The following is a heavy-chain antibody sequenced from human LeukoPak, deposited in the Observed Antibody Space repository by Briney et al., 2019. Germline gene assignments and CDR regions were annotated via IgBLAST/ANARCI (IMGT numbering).Heavy chain of an antibody. J-gene: IGHJ4*02. Sequence: GASVKVSCKASGYTFTGYYMHWVRQAPGQGLEWMGRINPNSGGTNYAQKFQGRVTMTRDTSISTAYMELSRLRSDDTAVYYCASPVGIAAARVSYWGQGTLVTVSS. V-gene: IGHV1-2*06. D-gene: IGHD6-13*01. CDR2: INPNSGGT. CDR1: GYTFTGYY. CDR3: ASPVGIAAARVSY.